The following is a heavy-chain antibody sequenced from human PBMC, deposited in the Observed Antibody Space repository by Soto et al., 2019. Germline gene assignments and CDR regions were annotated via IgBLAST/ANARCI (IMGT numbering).Heavy chain of an antibody. J-gene: IGHJ4*02. D-gene: IGHD3-10*01. CDR2: IWYDGTNK. CDR1: GFTFSNYG. Sequence: QVQLVESGGGVVQPGRSLRLSCAASGFTFSNYGMHWVRQAPGKGLEWVAVIWYDGTNKYYADSVKGRFTISRDNSEKSQDLQMHSLRAEDTAVYYCARTYYFGSGSRHCDYWGQGTLVTVSS. CDR3: ARTYYFGSGSRHCDY. V-gene: IGHV3-33*01.